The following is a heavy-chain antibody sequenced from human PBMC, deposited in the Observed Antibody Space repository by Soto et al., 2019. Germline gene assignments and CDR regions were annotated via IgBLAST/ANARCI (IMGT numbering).Heavy chain of an antibody. V-gene: IGHV1-18*01. CDR2: ISAYNGNT. CDR1: GYTFTSFG. J-gene: IGHJ3*02. D-gene: IGHD6-13*01. Sequence: GASVKVSCKASGYTFTSFGISWVRQAPGQGLERKGWISAYNGNTNYAQKVQGRLTLTTDTSTSTAYMELRSLRSDDTAVYYCAREISPAGASAFDIWGQGTMVTVSS. CDR3: AREISPAGASAFDI.